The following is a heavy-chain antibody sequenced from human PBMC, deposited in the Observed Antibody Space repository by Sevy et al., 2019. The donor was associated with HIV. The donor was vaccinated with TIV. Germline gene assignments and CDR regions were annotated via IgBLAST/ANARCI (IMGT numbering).Heavy chain of an antibody. CDR2: IKSITDGGAA. V-gene: IGHV3-15*07. CDR1: GFDFANAW. Sequence: GGSLRLSCTASGFDFANAWMNWVRQAPGKGLEWVGQIKSITDGGAADYAAPVKGRFTISRHDSKNTLYLHMNSLKAEDTAVYYCSTAELISYWGRGTLVTVSS. CDR3: STAELISY. D-gene: IGHD1-26*01. J-gene: IGHJ4*02.